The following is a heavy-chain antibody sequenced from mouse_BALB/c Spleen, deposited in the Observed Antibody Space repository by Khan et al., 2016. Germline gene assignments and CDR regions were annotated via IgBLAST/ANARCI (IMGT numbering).Heavy chain of an antibody. D-gene: IGHD1-1*01. CDR2: IYPGDGDI. CDR1: GYTFTSYW. V-gene: IGHV1-87*01. Sequence: QVQLQQSGAELARPGASVKLSCKASGYTFTSYWMQWVKKGPGQGQEWIGAIYPGDGDIRYTQKFKGKATLTADKSSSTAYMQLTSLASEDSAVYYCARNGDYGSSTWFAYWGQGTLVTVSA. J-gene: IGHJ3*01. CDR3: ARNGDYGSSTWFAY.